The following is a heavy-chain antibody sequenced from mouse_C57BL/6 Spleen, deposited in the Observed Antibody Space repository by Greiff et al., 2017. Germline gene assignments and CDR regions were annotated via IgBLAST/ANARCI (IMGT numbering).Heavy chain of an antibody. D-gene: IGHD2-2*01. J-gene: IGHJ2*01. CDR2: ISYDGSN. V-gene: IGHV3-6*01. CDR3: AGYGYYYFDY. Sequence: EVKLQESGPGLVKPSQSLSLTCSVTGYSITSGYYWNWIRQFPGNKLEWMGYISYDGSNNYNPSLKNRISITRDTSKNQFFLKLNSVTTEDTATYYCAGYGYYYFDYWGQGTTLTVSS. CDR1: GYSITSGYY.